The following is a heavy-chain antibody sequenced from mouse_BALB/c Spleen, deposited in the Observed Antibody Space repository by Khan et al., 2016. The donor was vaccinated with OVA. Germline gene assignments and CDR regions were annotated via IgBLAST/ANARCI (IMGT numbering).Heavy chain of an antibody. CDR3: ARSGYGNPFAY. CDR2: INPSNGDT. D-gene: IGHD2-1*01. J-gene: IGHJ3*01. Sequence: QVQLQQSGAELVKPGASVKISCKASGYTFTSFYMYWVKQRPGQGLEWIGGINPSNGDTHFYEKFTSKATLTVDKSSTTAYMQFSSQTSEDSAVYYCARSGYGNPFAYWGQGTLVTVSA. V-gene: IGHV1S81*02. CDR1: GYTFTSFY.